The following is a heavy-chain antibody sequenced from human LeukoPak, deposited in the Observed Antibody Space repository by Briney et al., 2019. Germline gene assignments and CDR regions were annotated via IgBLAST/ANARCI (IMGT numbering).Heavy chain of an antibody. D-gene: IGHD4-17*01. CDR2: INHSGST. CDR3: ARGPLRLDY. Sequence: KTSETLSLTCAVYGGSFSGYYWSWIRQPPGKGLEWIGEINHSGSTNYNPPLKSRVTISVDTSKNQFSLKLSSVTAADTAVYYCARGPLRLDYWGQGTLVTVSS. V-gene: IGHV4-34*01. CDR1: GGSFSGYY. J-gene: IGHJ4*02.